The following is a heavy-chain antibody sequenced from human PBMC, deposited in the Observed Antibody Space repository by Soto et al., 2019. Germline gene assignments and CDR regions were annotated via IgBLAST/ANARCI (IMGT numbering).Heavy chain of an antibody. CDR3: ARVKGTVTTTRDYYFDY. J-gene: IGHJ4*02. D-gene: IGHD4-17*01. CDR1: GGSISSGDYY. Sequence: PSETLSLTCTVSGGSISSGDYYWSWIRQPPGKGLEWIEYIYYSGSTYYNPSLKSRVTISVDTSKNQFSLKLSSVTAADTAVYYCARVKGTVTTTRDYYFDYWGQGTLVTVSS. CDR2: IYYSGST. V-gene: IGHV4-30-4*01.